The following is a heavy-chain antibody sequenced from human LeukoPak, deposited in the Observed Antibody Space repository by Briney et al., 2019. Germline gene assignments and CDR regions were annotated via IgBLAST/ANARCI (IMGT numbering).Heavy chain of an antibody. CDR3: ASGYDILTGYYHDY. V-gene: IGHV4-34*01. D-gene: IGHD3-9*01. J-gene: IGHJ4*02. CDR2: INHSGST. Sequence: SETLSLTCAVYGGSFSGYYWSWIRQPPGKGLEWIGEINHSGSTNYNPSLKSRVTISVDTSKNQFSLKLSSVTAADTAVYYCASGYDILTGYYHDYWGQGTLVTVSS. CDR1: GGSFSGYY.